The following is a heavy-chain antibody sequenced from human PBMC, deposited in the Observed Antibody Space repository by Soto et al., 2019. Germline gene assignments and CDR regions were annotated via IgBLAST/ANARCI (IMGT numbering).Heavy chain of an antibody. CDR1: GFTFSTYA. CDR2: ISYDGDNK. V-gene: IGHV3-30-3*01. D-gene: IGHD3-16*01. J-gene: IGHJ4*02. Sequence: QVQLVESGGGVVQPGRSLRLSCAASGFTFSTYARHWVRRAPGKGLQWVSVISYDGDNKYYADSVKGRFTISRDNSKNTLYLQMTSLRVEDTAIYYCARDGGSYWGQGTLVTVSS. CDR3: ARDGGSY.